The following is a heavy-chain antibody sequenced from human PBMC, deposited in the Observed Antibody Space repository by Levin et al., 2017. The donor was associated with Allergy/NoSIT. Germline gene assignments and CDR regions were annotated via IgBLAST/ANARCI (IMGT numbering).Heavy chain of an antibody. CDR1: GYTFTSYG. D-gene: IGHD3-22*01. J-gene: IGHJ4*02. Sequence: GESLKISCKASGYTFTSYGISWVRQAPGQGLEWMGWISAYNGNTNYAQKLQGRVTMTTDTSTSTAYMELRSLRSDDTAVYYCARSGRITMLVVVPYPFDYWGQGTLVTVSS. V-gene: IGHV1-18*01. CDR3: ARSGRITMLVVVPYPFDY. CDR2: ISAYNGNT.